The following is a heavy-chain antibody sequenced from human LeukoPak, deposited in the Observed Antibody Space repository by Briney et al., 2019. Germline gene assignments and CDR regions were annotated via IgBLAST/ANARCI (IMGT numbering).Heavy chain of an antibody. CDR2: IIPIFGTA. CDR1: GGTFSSYA. J-gene: IGHJ5*02. CDR3: ARGRNPYSSSWYLFDP. Sequence: SVKVSCKAPGGTFSSYAISWVRQAPGQGLEWMGGIIPIFGTANYAQKFQGRVTITADESTSTAYMELSSLRSEDTAVYYCARGRNPYSSSWYLFDPWGQGTLVTVSS. V-gene: IGHV1-69*13. D-gene: IGHD6-13*01.